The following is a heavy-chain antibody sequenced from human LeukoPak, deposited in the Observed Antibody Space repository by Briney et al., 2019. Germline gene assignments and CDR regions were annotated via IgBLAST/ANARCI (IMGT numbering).Heavy chain of an antibody. CDR2: ISWNSGSI. D-gene: IGHD5-18*01. Sequence: PGRSLRLSCAASGFTFDDYGMHWVREAPGKGLEWVSGISWNSGSIGYADSVKGRFTISRDNAKNSLYLQMNSLRAEDTALYYCAKGSGYSYGTIVDYWGQGTLVTVSS. V-gene: IGHV3-9*01. CDR1: GFTFDDYG. CDR3: AKGSGYSYGTIVDY. J-gene: IGHJ4*02.